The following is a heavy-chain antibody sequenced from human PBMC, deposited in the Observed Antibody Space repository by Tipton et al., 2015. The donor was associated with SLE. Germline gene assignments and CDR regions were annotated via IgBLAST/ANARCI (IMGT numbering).Heavy chain of an antibody. CDR1: GGSISSHY. Sequence: TLSLTCTVSGGSISSHYWSWIRQPPGKGLEWIGYIYYSGSTNYNPSLKSRVTISVDTSKNQFSLKLSSVTAADTAVYYCARDYSWDDYGDYGGAFDIWGQGTMVTVSS. J-gene: IGHJ3*02. CDR2: IYYSGST. CDR3: ARDYSWDDYGDYGGAFDI. V-gene: IGHV4-59*11. D-gene: IGHD4-17*01.